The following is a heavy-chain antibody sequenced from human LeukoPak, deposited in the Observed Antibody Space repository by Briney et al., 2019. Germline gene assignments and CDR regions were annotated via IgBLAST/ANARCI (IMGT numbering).Heavy chain of an antibody. CDR1: GFTFSSYD. J-gene: IGHJ4*02. V-gene: IGHV3-13*01. Sequence: QPGGSLRLSCAASGFTFSSYDMYWVRQATGKGLEWVSGIGTAGDTYYPGSVKGRFTISRENAKNSLYLQMNSLRAEDTAVYYCARVPRDTAMVTPYFDYWGQGTLVTVSS. D-gene: IGHD5-18*01. CDR3: ARVPRDTAMVTPYFDY. CDR2: IGTAGDT.